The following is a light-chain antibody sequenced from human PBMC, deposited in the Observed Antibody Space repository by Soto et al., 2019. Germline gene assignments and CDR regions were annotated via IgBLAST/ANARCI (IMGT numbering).Light chain of an antibody. V-gene: IGLV2-11*01. J-gene: IGLJ1*01. CDR1: NSDVGGYNS. Sequence: QSALTQPRSVSGSPGQSVTISCTGTNSDVGGYNSVSWYQQHPGKAPQLIIYDVSKRPSRVPDRFSASKSGNTASLTISGLQAEDEADYYCLSYAGSYIYVFGTGTKLTVL. CDR2: DVS. CDR3: LSYAGSYIYV.